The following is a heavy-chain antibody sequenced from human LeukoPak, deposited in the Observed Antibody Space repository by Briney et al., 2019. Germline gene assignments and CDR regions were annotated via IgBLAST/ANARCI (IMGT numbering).Heavy chain of an antibody. D-gene: IGHD2-15*01. J-gene: IGHJ3*02. CDR1: GGSFSGYY. Sequence: SETLSLTCAVYGGSFSGYYWSWIRQPPGKGLEWIGEINHSGSTNYNPSLKSRVTISVDTSKNQFSLKLSSVSAADTAVYYCARFGGIVVVVGTRDAFDIWGQGTMVTVSS. V-gene: IGHV4-34*01. CDR2: INHSGST. CDR3: ARFGGIVVVVGTRDAFDI.